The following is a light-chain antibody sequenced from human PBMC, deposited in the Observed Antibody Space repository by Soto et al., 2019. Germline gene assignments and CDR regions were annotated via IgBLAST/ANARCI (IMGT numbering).Light chain of an antibody. CDR2: GAS. Sequence: EIVMTQSPATLSVSPGERATLSCRASQSVSSDLAWYHQKPGQAPRLLIYGASTRATGIPARFSGSGSGTEFTLTIAGLQPEDFATYYCQQYESYSPLTFGGGTKVDIK. J-gene: IGKJ4*01. CDR1: QSVSSD. V-gene: IGKV3-15*01. CDR3: QQYESYSPLT.